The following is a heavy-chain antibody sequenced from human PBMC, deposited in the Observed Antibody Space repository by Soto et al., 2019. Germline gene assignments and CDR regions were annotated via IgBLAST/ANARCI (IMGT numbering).Heavy chain of an antibody. CDR1: GFTFSSYW. CDR3: AKGGLRYFDWDFDY. Sequence: PGGSLRLSCAASGFTFSSYWMHWVRQAPGKGLVWVSRINSDGSSTSYADSVKGRFTISRDNAKNTLYLQMNSLRAEDTAVYYCAKGGLRYFDWDFDYWGQGTLVTVSS. D-gene: IGHD3-9*01. CDR2: INSDGSST. J-gene: IGHJ4*02. V-gene: IGHV3-74*01.